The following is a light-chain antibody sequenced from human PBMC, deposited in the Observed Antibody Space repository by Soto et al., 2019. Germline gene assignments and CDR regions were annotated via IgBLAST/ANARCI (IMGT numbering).Light chain of an antibody. J-gene: IGKJ4*01. CDR2: AAS. V-gene: IGKV1-39*01. CDR3: QQAYSHPLT. Sequence: DIPMTQSPSSLSASVGDRVTITCRASQNIIFYLNWYQQKPGKAPKLLIYAASNLQSGVPSRFSGSGSGTEFSLTISSLQPEDFATYYCQQAYSHPLTFGGGTKVEIK. CDR1: QNIIFY.